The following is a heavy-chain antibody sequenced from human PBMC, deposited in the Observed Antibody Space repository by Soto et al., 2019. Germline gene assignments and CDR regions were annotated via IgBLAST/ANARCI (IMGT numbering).Heavy chain of an antibody. Sequence: PGGSLRLSCAASGFTFSNYWMHWVRQAPGKGLVWVSRINSDGTDTTYADSVKGRFTISRDNAKNTLYLQVNSLRAEDTAVYYCAKDADSGYSSGPVDYWGQGTLVTVSS. CDR2: INSDGTDT. CDR1: GFTFSNYW. CDR3: AKDADSGYSSGPVDY. J-gene: IGHJ4*02. D-gene: IGHD6-19*01. V-gene: IGHV3-74*01.